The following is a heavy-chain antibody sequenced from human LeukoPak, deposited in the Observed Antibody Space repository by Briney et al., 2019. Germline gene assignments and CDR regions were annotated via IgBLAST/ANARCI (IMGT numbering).Heavy chain of an antibody. Sequence: GGSLRLSCAASGFTFSSYSMNWVRQAPGKGLEWVSYISSSSSTIYYAGSVKGRFTISKDNAKNSLYLQMNSLRAEDTAVYYCARDRRYDFWSGYYSEGAFDIWGQGTMVTVSS. CDR3: ARDRRYDFWSGYYSEGAFDI. D-gene: IGHD3-3*01. J-gene: IGHJ3*02. CDR2: ISSSSSTI. V-gene: IGHV3-48*01. CDR1: GFTFSSYS.